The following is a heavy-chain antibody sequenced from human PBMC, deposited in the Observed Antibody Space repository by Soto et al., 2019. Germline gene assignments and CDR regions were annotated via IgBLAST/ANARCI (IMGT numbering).Heavy chain of an antibody. CDR3: AREASVLIPAAQHSRFDS. D-gene: IGHD2-2*01. V-gene: IGHV1-18*01. Sequence: ASVKVSCKGFGYSFMKYGINWVPQAPGQGLEWLGWISPYSGYTHSAQKFHGRLTLTTDTAASTAYMELRILRSADTALYYCAREASVLIPAAQHSRFDSWGQGTLVTVSS. J-gene: IGHJ4*02. CDR1: GYSFMKYG. CDR2: ISPYSGYT.